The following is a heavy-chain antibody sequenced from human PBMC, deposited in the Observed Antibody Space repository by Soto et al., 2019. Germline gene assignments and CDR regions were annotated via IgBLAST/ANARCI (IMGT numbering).Heavy chain of an antibody. CDR2: FDPEDGET. CDR1: GYTLTELS. Sequence: ASVKVSCKVSGYTLTELSMHWVRQAPGKGLEWMGGFDPEDGETIYAQKFQGRVTMTEDTSTDTAYMELSSLRSEDTAVYYCATAKFPTYCTNGVCSRDWFDPWGQGTLVTGSS. D-gene: IGHD2-8*01. V-gene: IGHV1-24*01. CDR3: ATAKFPTYCTNGVCSRDWFDP. J-gene: IGHJ5*02.